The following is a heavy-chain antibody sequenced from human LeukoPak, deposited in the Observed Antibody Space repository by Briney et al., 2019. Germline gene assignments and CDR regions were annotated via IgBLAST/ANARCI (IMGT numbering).Heavy chain of an antibody. V-gene: IGHV3-23*01. CDR2: ISGSGGST. D-gene: IGHD6-13*01. J-gene: IGHJ4*02. Sequence: GGSLRLSCAASGFTFSSYAMSWVRQAPGKGLEWVSAISGSGGSTYYADSVKGRFTISRDNSKNTLYLQMNSLRAEDTAVYYCAKGHAATYSSIPLSYWGQGTLVTVSS. CDR1: GFTFSSYA. CDR3: AKGHAATYSSIPLSY.